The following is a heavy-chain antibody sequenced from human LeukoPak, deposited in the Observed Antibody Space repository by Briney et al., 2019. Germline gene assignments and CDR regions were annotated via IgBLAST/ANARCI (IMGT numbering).Heavy chain of an antibody. D-gene: IGHD6-19*01. Sequence: GGSLRLSCTASGFTFSDYAMTWVRQAPGKGLEWVGFIRNKANGGTADYAASVKGRFTISRDDSKTIAYLQMNSLNTEDTAVYSCSRAYSTGWLGINDYWGQGALVTVSS. CDR1: GFTFSDYA. CDR3: SRAYSTGWLGINDY. V-gene: IGHV3-49*04. CDR2: IRNKANGGTA. J-gene: IGHJ4*02.